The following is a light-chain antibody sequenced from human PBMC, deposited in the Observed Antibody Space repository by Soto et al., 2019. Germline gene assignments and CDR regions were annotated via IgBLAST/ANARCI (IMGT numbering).Light chain of an antibody. Sequence: QPVLTQPPSVSGAPGQRVTISCTGSSSNIGAGYDVHWYQQLPGTAPKLLIYGNSNRPSGVPDQFSGPKSGTSASLVITGLQAEDEADYYCQSYDSSLSGVVFGGGTKLTVL. J-gene: IGLJ2*01. CDR1: SSNIGAGYD. V-gene: IGLV1-40*01. CDR2: GNS. CDR3: QSYDSSLSGVV.